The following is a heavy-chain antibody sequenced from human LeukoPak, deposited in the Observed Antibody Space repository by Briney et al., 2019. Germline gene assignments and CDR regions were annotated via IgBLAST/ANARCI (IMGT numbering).Heavy chain of an antibody. J-gene: IGHJ4*02. V-gene: IGHV4-59*01. Sequence: SETLSLTCTVSGDSISRYYWSWIRQPPGKGLEWIGYIYYSGSTNYNPSLKSRVTISVDTSKNQFSLKLSSVTAADTAVYYCARRYCSSTSCHFDYWGQGTLVTVSS. CDR3: ARRYCSSTSCHFDY. CDR1: GDSISRYY. CDR2: IYYSGST. D-gene: IGHD2-2*01.